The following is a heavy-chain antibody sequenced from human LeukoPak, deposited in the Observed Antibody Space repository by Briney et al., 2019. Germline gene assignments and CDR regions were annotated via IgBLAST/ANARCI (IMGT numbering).Heavy chain of an antibody. D-gene: IGHD3-22*01. CDR2: IYYSGST. CDR3: ARADSSGCLDY. CDR1: GGSISSSSYY. J-gene: IGHJ4*02. Sequence: SETLSLTCTVSGGSISSSSYYWGWIRQPPGKGLEWIGSIYYSGSTYYNPSLKSRVTISVDTSKNQFSLKLSSVTAADTAVYYCARADSSGCLDYWGQGTLVTVSS. V-gene: IGHV4-39*01.